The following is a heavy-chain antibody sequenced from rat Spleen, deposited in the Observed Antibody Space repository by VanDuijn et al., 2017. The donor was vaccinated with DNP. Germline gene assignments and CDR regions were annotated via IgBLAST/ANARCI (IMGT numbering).Heavy chain of an antibody. J-gene: IGHJ2*01. CDR1: GFTFSNYG. V-gene: IGHV5S13*01. D-gene: IGHD1-9*01. CDR2: ISTGGGNT. Sequence: EVQLVESGGGLVQPGRSLKLSCAASGFTFSNYGMAWVRQAPTKGLEWVASISTGGGNTYYRDSVKGRFTISRDNAKNTQYLQMDSLRSEDTATYYCAKQGRHTTGITLGYWGQGVMVTVSS. CDR3: AKQGRHTTGITLGY.